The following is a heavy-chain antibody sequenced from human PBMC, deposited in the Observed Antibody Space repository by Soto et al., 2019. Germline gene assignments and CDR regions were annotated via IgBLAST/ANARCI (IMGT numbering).Heavy chain of an antibody. V-gene: IGHV4-59*08. Sequence: SETLSLTCTVSGGPISSYYWSWIRQPPGKGLEWIGYIYYSGSTNYNPSLKSRVTISVDTFKNQFSLKLSSVTAADTAVYYCARHSVLLGGYGPNFDYWGQGTLVTVSS. CDR2: IYYSGST. CDR1: GGPISSYY. CDR3: ARHSVLLGGYGPNFDY. J-gene: IGHJ4*02. D-gene: IGHD5-12*01.